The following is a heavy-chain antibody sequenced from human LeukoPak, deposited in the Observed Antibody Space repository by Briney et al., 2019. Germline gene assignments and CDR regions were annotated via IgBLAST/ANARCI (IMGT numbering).Heavy chain of an antibody. CDR1: GFTFSSYE. V-gene: IGHV3-48*03. CDR2: ISSGGTTI. CDR3: AKSFMD. D-gene: IGHD3-10*01. J-gene: IGHJ4*02. Sequence: PGGSLRLSCAASGFTFSSYEMNWVRQAPGKGLEWVSHISSGGTTIYYEDSVKGRFTISRDNAKNSLYLQMNGLRAEDTAVYYCAKSFMDWGQGTLVTVSS.